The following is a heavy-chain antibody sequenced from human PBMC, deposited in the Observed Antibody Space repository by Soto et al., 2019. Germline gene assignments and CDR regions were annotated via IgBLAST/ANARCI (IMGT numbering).Heavy chain of an antibody. J-gene: IGHJ4*02. CDR3: AGNYGSSWYGDY. CDR2: ISAYNGNT. CDR1: GYTFTSYG. V-gene: IGHV1-18*01. Sequence: QVPLVQSGAEVKKPGASVKVSCKASGYTFTSYGISWVRQAPGQGLEWMGWISAYNGNTNYAQKLQGRVTMTTDTSASTGYTGLRSLRSDDTAVYCRAGNYGSSWYGDYWGQGTLVTVSS. D-gene: IGHD6-13*01.